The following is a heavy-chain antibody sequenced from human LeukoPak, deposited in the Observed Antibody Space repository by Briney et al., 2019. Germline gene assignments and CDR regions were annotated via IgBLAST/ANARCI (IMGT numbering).Heavy chain of an antibody. J-gene: IGHJ4*02. V-gene: IGHV4-39*07. CDR3: GRVRKSDTAIDY. CDR2: IYYNGNT. Sequence: PSETLSLTCPVSGDSISSRTNYWGWIRHPPGKGLEWIGCIYYNGNTYYNPSLRSRVTISLDTSKNQFSLKLTSVTAADTAVYYCGRVRKSDTAIDYWGQGTLVTVSS. D-gene: IGHD3-22*01. CDR1: GDSISSRTNY.